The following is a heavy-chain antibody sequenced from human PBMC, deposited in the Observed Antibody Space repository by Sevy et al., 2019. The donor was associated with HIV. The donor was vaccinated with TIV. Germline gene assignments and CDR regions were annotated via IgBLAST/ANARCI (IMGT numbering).Heavy chain of an antibody. D-gene: IGHD6-19*01. CDR3: ARRRVAAPIFDY. J-gene: IGHJ4*02. CDR1: GFTFSSYW. Sequence: GGSLRLSCADSGFTFSSYWMSWVRQAPGKGLEWVANIKQDGSEKYYVDSVKGRFTISRDNAKNSLYLQMNSLRAEDTAVYYCARRRVAAPIFDYWGQGTLVTVSS. CDR2: IKQDGSEK. V-gene: IGHV3-7*01.